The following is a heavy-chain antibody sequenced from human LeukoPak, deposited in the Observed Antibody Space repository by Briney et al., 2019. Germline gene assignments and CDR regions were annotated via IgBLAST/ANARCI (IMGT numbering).Heavy chain of an antibody. J-gene: IGHJ6*03. V-gene: IGHV3-7*01. Sequence: GGSLRLSCAASGFTFSTYWMSWVRQAPGKGLEWVANINEEGSEKNYVDSVKGRFTISRDNAKDSLYLQMNSLRVDDTATYYCARAGEMRYMDVWGKGTAVAVS. CDR3: ARAGEMRYMDV. CDR2: INEEGSEK. CDR1: GFTFSTYW. D-gene: IGHD5-24*01.